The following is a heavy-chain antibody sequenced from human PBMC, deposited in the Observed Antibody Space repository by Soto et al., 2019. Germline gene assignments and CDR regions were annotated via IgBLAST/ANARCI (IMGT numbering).Heavy chain of an antibody. CDR1: GYSFTSYQ. V-gene: IGHV1-46*01. J-gene: IGHJ6*02. CDR2: INPSGGRI. Sequence: QMQLVQSGAEVKPPGASVKVSCKASGYSFTSYQIHWVRQAPGQGLEWMGIINPSGGRITYAQTFEGGVRMSRETSTSARDMELGSLRCEERAVYYGARDGPPTATGVGPGYTMDVGGQGTTVTVS. D-gene: IGHD1-1*01. CDR3: ARDGPPTATGVGPGYTMDV.